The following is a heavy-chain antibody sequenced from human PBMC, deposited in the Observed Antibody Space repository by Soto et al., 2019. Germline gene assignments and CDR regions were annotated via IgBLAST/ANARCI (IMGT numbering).Heavy chain of an antibody. D-gene: IGHD2-15*01. Sequence: QVQLVQSGPEVTKPGASVKVSCKTSGHTLTTYYVHWVRQAPGQGLEWMGMINPSADSTNYAQKFHGSVTMSGDATTSTDSLELRSRRSDDTAVYYCASRCGVRCYHCGLDAWRQGTTVTVSS. CDR3: ASRCGVRCYHCGLDA. J-gene: IGHJ6*02. V-gene: IGHV1-46*01. CDR1: GHTLTTYY. CDR2: INPSADST.